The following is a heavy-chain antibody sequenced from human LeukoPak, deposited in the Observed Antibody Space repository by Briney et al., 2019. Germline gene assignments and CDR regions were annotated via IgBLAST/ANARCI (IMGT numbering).Heavy chain of an antibody. J-gene: IGHJ5*02. CDR3: ARRVEMATIRSSWFDP. Sequence: GESLKISCKGSGYSFTSYWIGRVRQMPGKGLEWMGIIYPGDSDTRYSPSFQGQVTISADKSISTAYLQWSSLKASDTAMYYCARRVEMATIRSSWFDPWGQGTLVTVSS. CDR2: IYPGDSDT. D-gene: IGHD5-24*01. CDR1: GYSFTSYW. V-gene: IGHV5-51*01.